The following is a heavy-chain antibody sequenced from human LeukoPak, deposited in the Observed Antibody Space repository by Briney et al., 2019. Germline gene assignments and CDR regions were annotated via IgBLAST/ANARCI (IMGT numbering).Heavy chain of an antibody. J-gene: IGHJ4*02. CDR2: ISGSGGST. CDR1: GFTFSSYA. V-gene: IGHV3-23*01. Sequence: PGGSLRLSCAASGFTFSSYAMSWVRQAPGKGLEWVSAISGSGGSTYYADSVKGRFTISRDNSKNTLYLQMNSLRAEDTAVYYCARSGWSEPNYYDSSGPFDYWGQGTLVTVSS. D-gene: IGHD3-22*01. CDR3: ARSGWSEPNYYDSSGPFDY.